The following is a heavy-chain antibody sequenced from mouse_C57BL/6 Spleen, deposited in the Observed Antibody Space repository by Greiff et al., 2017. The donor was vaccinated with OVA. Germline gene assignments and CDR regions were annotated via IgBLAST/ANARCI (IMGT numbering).Heavy chain of an antibody. CDR1: GYTFTSYW. CDR3: AREDYYGPGFAY. CDR2: IDPSDSYT. J-gene: IGHJ3*01. D-gene: IGHD1-1*01. Sequence: QVQLKQPGAELVRPGTSVKLSCKASGYTFTSYWMHWVKQRPGQGLEWIGVIDPSDSYTNYNQKFKGKATLTVDTSSSTAYMQLSSLTSEDSAVYYCAREDYYGPGFAYWGQGTLVTVSA. V-gene: IGHV1-59*01.